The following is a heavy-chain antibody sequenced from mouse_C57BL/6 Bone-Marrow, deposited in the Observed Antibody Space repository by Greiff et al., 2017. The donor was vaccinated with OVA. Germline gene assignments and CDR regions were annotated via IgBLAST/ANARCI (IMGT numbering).Heavy chain of an antibody. CDR3: ARGVVAYWYFDV. CDR2: IYPGSGST. J-gene: IGHJ1*03. V-gene: IGHV1-55*01. CDR1: GYTFTSYW. Sequence: VQLQQPGAELVKPGASVKMSCKASGYTFTSYWITWVKQRPGQGLEWIGDIYPGSGSTNYNEKFKSKATLTVDTSSSTAYMQLSSLTSEDSAVYYCARGVVAYWYFDVWGTGTTVTVSS. D-gene: IGHD1-1*01.